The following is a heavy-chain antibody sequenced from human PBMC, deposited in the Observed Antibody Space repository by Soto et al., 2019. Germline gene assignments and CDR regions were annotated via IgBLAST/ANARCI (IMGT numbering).Heavy chain of an antibody. Sequence: PSETLSLTCTVSGASISSYYWSWIRQPAGKGLEWIGRIYTNMNTNYNPSLKSRVTMSVDTYKNQFSLRLSSVTAADTAVYYCVRGWGGYGGNDLWDYFDYWGQGILVTVSS. CDR2: IYTNMNT. D-gene: IGHD5-12*01. V-gene: IGHV4-4*07. J-gene: IGHJ4*02. CDR3: VRGWGGYGGNDLWDYFDY. CDR1: GASISSYY.